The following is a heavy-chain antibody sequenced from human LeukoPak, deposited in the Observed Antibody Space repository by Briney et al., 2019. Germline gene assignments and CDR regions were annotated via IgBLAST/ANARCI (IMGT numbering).Heavy chain of an antibody. CDR2: IYYSGST. V-gene: IGHV4-30-4*08. D-gene: IGHD5-24*01. CDR1: GGSISSISYY. CDR3: ARKVATINPFDY. Sequence: SETLSLTCTLSGGSISSISYYWGWIRQPPGKGLDWIGYIYYSGSTYYNPSLKSRVTISVDTSKNQFSLKLSSVTAADTAVYYCARKVATINPFDYWGQGTLVTVST. J-gene: IGHJ4*02.